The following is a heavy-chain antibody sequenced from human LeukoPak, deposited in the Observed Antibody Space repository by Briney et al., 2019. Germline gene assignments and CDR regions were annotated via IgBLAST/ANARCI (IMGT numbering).Heavy chain of an antibody. J-gene: IGHJ4*02. CDR3: ARLGGSSPVDY. Sequence: GGTLRLSCAASGFSFRSYWMRWVRHAPGQGLAWVARIDSDRSSTTYPDSVKGRFPISRNHAKNTVYLQMNSLRADDTAVYYCARLGGSSPVDYWGQGTLVTVSS. CDR1: GFSFRSYW. V-gene: IGHV3-74*01. D-gene: IGHD6-6*01. CDR2: IDSDRSST.